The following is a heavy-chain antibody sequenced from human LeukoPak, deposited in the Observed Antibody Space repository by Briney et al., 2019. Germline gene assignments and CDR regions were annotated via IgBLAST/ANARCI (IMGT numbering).Heavy chain of an antibody. D-gene: IGHD3-22*01. Sequence: SETLSLTCTVSGDSISRSTYYWAWIRQPPGKGLEWIGSVYYGRSPYFNPSLESRATISVDTSKNHFSLKMSSVTAADTAVYYCAGTYYYDSSGYWGQGTLVTVSS. CDR1: GDSISRSTYY. V-gene: IGHV4-39*02. CDR2: VYYGRSP. J-gene: IGHJ4*02. CDR3: AGTYYYDSSGY.